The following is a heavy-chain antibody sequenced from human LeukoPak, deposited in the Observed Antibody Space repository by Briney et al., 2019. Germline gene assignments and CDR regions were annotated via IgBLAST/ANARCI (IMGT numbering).Heavy chain of an antibody. J-gene: IGHJ4*02. D-gene: IGHD4-11*01. Sequence: SETLSLTCTVSGVSTSTYYWSWIRQPPGKGLEWIGFVSYNGSTNYNPSLKSRVTISVDTSKNQFSLKLGSVTAADTAVYYCARHPLQGGFDYWGQGTLVTVSS. CDR2: VSYNGST. V-gene: IGHV4-59*08. CDR1: GVSTSTYY. CDR3: ARHPLQGGFDY.